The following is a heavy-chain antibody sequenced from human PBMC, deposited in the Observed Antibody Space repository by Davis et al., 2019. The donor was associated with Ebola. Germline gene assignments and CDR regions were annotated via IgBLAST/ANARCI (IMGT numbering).Heavy chain of an antibody. CDR1: GFTFSSYA. D-gene: IGHD1-26*01. CDR3: ARAAGKWELGVVLFGFDY. CDR2: ISYDGSNK. Sequence: GESLKISCAASGFTFSSYAMHWVRQAPGKGLEWVAVISYDGSNKYYADSVKGRFTISRDNSKNTLYLQMNSLRAEDTAVYYCARAAGKWELGVVLFGFDYWGQGTLVTVSS. V-gene: IGHV3-30-3*01. J-gene: IGHJ4*02.